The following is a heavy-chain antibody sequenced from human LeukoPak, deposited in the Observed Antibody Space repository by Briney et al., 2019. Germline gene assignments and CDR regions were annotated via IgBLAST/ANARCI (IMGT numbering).Heavy chain of an antibody. V-gene: IGHV4-34*01. CDR1: GGSFSGYY. CDR2: INDSGST. Sequence: SETLSLTCAVYGGSFSGYYWGWIRQPPGKGLEWIGEINDSGSTNYNPSLKSRVTISVDTSKNQFSLKLTSVTAADTAVYYCAQDPKYWGQGTLVTVSS. CDR3: AQDPKY. J-gene: IGHJ4*02.